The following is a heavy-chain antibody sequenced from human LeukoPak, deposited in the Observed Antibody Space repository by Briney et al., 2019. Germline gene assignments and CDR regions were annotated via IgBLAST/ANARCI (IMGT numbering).Heavy chain of an antibody. V-gene: IGHV5-51*01. J-gene: IGHJ6*02. CDR2: IYPGDSDT. CDR3: ARYSRYCYYGMDV. CDR1: GYSFTSYW. D-gene: IGHD6-13*01. Sequence: GESLKISCKGSGYSFTSYWIGWVRQMPGKGLEWMGIIYPGDSDTRYSPSFQGQVTISADKSISTAYLQWSSLKASDTAMYYCARYSRYCYYGMDVWGQGTTVTVSS.